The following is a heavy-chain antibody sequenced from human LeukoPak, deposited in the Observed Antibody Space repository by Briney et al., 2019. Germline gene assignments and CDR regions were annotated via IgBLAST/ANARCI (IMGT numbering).Heavy chain of an antibody. V-gene: IGHV4-59*08. J-gene: IGHJ6*02. Sequence: SETLSLTCTVSGGPISGYYWTWIRQPPGKGLEWIGYIYYSGSTNYNPSLKSRVTISVDTSKNQFSLNLSSVTAADTAVYYCARHPIYCSSTSCYGMDVWGQGTTVTVSS. D-gene: IGHD2-2*01. CDR1: GGPISGYY. CDR3: ARHPIYCSSTSCYGMDV. CDR2: IYYSGST.